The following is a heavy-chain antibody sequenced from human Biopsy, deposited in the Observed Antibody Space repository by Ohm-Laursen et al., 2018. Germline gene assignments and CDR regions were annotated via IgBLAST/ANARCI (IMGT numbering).Heavy chain of an antibody. CDR3: VAYPSSGFFENNDDFAMDA. D-gene: IGHD6-19*01. CDR2: IITVSETA. V-gene: IGHV1-69*13. CDR1: GGAFTNYA. Sequence: SVKVSCKASGGAFTNYAINWVRQAPGHGLERMGGIITVSETAGYAERFQGRVTITADVTTTTAYMDLSGLRSEDTAVYYCVAYPSSGFFENNDDFAMDAWGQGTTVIVSS. J-gene: IGHJ6*02.